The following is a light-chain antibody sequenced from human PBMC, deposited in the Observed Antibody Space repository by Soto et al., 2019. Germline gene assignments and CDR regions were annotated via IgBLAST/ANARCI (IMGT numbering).Light chain of an antibody. Sequence: EIVVTQSPGTLSLSPGERATLACRVSESVTTSYLAWYQQKPGQAPRLLIYGASSRATGIPVRFSGSGSGTHFTLSISRLEPEDSAVYYCQQYGSSPWTFGQGTKVEIK. CDR2: GAS. J-gene: IGKJ1*01. CDR3: QQYGSSPWT. V-gene: IGKV3-20*01. CDR1: ESVTTSY.